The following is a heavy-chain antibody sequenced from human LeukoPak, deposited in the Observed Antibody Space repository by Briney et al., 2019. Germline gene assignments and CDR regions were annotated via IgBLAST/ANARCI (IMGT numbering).Heavy chain of an antibody. CDR1: GFTFSNYG. V-gene: IGHV3-48*04. D-gene: IGHD2-21*01. CDR2: ISTSSSTI. Sequence: GGSLRLSCAVSGFTFSNYGMTWVRQAPGKGLEWVSYISTSSSTIYYADSEKGRFTISRDNAKDSLYLQMNSLRAEDTAVYHCSREGGQGDQSAFDIWGQGTMVTVSS. CDR3: SREGGQGDQSAFDI. J-gene: IGHJ3*02.